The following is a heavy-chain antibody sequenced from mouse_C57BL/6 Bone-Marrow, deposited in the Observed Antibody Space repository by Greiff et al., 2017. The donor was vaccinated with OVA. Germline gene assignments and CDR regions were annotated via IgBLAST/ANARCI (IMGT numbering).Heavy chain of an antibody. CDR1: GYTFTSYW. CDR3: ARGITTVARYFDV. CDR2: IDPSDSYT. D-gene: IGHD1-1*01. V-gene: IGHV1-59*01. Sequence: VQLQQPGAELVRPGTSVKLSCKASGYTFTSYWMHWVKQRPGQGLEWIGVIDPSDSYTNYNQKFKGKATLTVDTSSSTAYMQLSSLTSEDSAVYYCARGITTVARYFDVWGTGTTVTVSS. J-gene: IGHJ1*03.